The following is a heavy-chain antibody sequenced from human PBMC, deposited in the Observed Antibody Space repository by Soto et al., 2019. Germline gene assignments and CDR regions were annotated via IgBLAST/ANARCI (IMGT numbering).Heavy chain of an antibody. CDR2: INPNSGGT. CDR1: GYTFTGYY. D-gene: IGHD3-10*01. V-gene: IGHV1-2*04. CDR3: AREYVGSGSYAFDY. J-gene: IGHJ4*02. Sequence: QVQLVQSGAEVKKPGASVKVSCKATGYTFTGYYMHWVRQAPGQGLEWMGWINPNSGGTNYAQKFQGWVTMTRDTSISTAYMELSRLISDDTAVYYCAREYVGSGSYAFDYWGQGTLVTVSS.